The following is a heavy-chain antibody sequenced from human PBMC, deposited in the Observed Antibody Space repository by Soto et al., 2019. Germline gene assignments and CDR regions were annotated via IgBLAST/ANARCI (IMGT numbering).Heavy chain of an antibody. J-gene: IGHJ3*02. CDR2: IIPIFGTA. CDR1: GGTFSSYA. D-gene: IGHD5-12*01. CDR3: ASDRGSGYYSYAAFDI. V-gene: IGHV1-69*13. Sequence: SVKVSCKASGGTFSSYAISWVRQAPGQGLEWMGGIIPIFGTANYAQKFQGRVTITADESTSTAYMELSSLRSEDTAVYYRASDRGSGYYSYAAFDIWVQGTMVT.